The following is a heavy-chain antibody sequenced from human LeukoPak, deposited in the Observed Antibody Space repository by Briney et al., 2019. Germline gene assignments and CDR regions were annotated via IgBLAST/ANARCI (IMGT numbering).Heavy chain of an antibody. Sequence: GASVKVSCKASGYTFTGYYMHWVRQAPGQGLEWMGWINPNSGGTNYAQKLQGRVTMTTDTSTSTAYMELRSLRSDDTAVYYCARDKGGITMIVVVIPYFDYWGQGTLVTVSS. CDR1: GYTFTGYY. V-gene: IGHV1-2*02. CDR3: ARDKGGITMIVVVIPYFDY. CDR2: INPNSGGT. D-gene: IGHD3-22*01. J-gene: IGHJ4*02.